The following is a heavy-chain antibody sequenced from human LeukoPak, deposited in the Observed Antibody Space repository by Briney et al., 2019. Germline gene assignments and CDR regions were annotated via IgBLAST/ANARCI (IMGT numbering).Heavy chain of an antibody. D-gene: IGHD6-6*01. Sequence: PSQTLSLTCTVSGGSISRSGYYWSWIRQHPGKGLEWIGYIYYSGSTYYNPSLKSRVTISVDTSKNQFSLKLSSVTAADTAVYYCARDLRSSSSSGINYYGMDVWGQGTTGTVSS. J-gene: IGHJ6*02. CDR2: IYYSGST. CDR3: ARDLRSSSSSGINYYGMDV. V-gene: IGHV4-31*03. CDR1: GGSISRSGYY.